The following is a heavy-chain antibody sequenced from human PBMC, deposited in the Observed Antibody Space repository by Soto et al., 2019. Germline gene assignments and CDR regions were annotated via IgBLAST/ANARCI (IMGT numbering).Heavy chain of an antibody. D-gene: IGHD5-12*01. V-gene: IGHV1-69*01. J-gene: IGHJ6*02. CDR3: ARDLFPEIVAKILNYGMDV. Sequence: QVQLVQSGAEVKKPGSSVKVSCKASGGTFSSYAISWVRQAPGQGLEWMGGIIPIFGTANYAQKFQGRVTITADESTSTAYMELSSLRSEDTAVYYCARDLFPEIVAKILNYGMDVWGQGTTVTVSS. CDR1: GGTFSSYA. CDR2: IIPIFGTA.